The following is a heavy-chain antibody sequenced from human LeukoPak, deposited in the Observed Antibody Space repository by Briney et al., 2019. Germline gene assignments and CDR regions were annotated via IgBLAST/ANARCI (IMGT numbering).Heavy chain of an antibody. CDR2: ISSSSSTI. V-gene: IGHV3-48*04. CDR3: ARVRVLRYFDWLSRPTYYYYMDV. Sequence: PGGSLRLSCAASGFTFSSYSMNWVRQAPGKGLEWVSYISSSSSTIYYADSVKGRFTISRDNAKNSLYLQMNSLRAEDTAVYYCARVRVLRYFDWLSRPTYYYYMDVWGKGTTVTVSS. D-gene: IGHD3-9*01. J-gene: IGHJ6*03. CDR1: GFTFSSYS.